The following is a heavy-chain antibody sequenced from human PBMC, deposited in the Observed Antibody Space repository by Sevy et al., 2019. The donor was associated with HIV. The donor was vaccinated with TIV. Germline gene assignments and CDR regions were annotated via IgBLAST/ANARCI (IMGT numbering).Heavy chain of an antibody. J-gene: IGHJ5*02. Sequence: GGSLRLSCAASGFTFSSYWMSWVRQAPGKGLEWVANIKQDGSEKYYVDSVKGRFTISRDNAKNSLYLQMNSLRAEDTAVYYCGRGGGYCSSTSCSTSLVRGGPIHGYASPKNWFDPWGQGTLVTVSS. CDR1: GFTFSSYW. CDR2: IKQDGSEK. D-gene: IGHD2-2*01. CDR3: GRGGGYCSSTSCSTSLVRGGPIHGYASPKNWFDP. V-gene: IGHV3-7*03.